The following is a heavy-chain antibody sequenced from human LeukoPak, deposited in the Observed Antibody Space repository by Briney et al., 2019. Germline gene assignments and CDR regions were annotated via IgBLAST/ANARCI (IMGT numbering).Heavy chain of an antibody. D-gene: IGHD6-13*01. V-gene: IGHV3-23*01. CDR3: ANPLVRSSWLLDY. CDR1: GFTFSSYA. J-gene: IGHJ4*02. Sequence: GGSLRLSCAASGFTFSSYAMTWVRQAPGKGLEWVSTITSSGGNTYYADSVKGPFTISRDNSKNTLYLQMNSLRAEDTAIYYCANPLVRSSWLLDYWGRGTLVTVSA. CDR2: ITSSGGNT.